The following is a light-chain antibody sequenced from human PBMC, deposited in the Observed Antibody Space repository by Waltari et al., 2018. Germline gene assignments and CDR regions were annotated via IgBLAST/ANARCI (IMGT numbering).Light chain of an antibody. CDR3: YSSDTTDDYRV. V-gene: IGLV3-10*01. Sequence: SYELTQPPPGSVSPGQTARINCSGDALPKKYVNWYQQKSGQAPVLVIYEDSKRPSGIPERFSGSSSGTMATLNITGARVEDGGDYYCYSSDTTDDYRVFGGGTRLTVL. CDR1: ALPKKY. CDR2: EDS. J-gene: IGLJ3*02.